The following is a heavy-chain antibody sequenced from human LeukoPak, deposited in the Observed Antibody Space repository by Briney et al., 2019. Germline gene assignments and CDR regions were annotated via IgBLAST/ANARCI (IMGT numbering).Heavy chain of an antibody. D-gene: IGHD1-14*01. Sequence: GGSLRLSCAASGFTFSSYDMHWVRQATGKGLEWVSAIGTAGDTYYPGSVKGRFTISRENAKNSLYLQMNSLRAEDTAVYYCANRGISRAFDIWGQGTMVTVSS. CDR1: GFTFSSYD. CDR2: IGTAGDT. V-gene: IGHV3-13*01. CDR3: ANRGISRAFDI. J-gene: IGHJ3*02.